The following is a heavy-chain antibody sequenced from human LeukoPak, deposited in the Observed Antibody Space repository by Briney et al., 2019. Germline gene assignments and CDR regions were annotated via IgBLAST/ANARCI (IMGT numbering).Heavy chain of an antibody. CDR3: ARALPLRYFDWSPYNWFDP. V-gene: IGHV4-4*07. CDR1: GGSISSYY. D-gene: IGHD3-9*01. Sequence: SETLSLTCTVSGGSISSYYWNWIRQPAGKGLEWIGRIYTSGTTNFNPSLQSRVTMSVDTSKDQFSLKLTSVTAADTAVYYCARALPLRYFDWSPYNWFDPWGQGTLVTVSS. CDR2: IYTSGTT. J-gene: IGHJ5*02.